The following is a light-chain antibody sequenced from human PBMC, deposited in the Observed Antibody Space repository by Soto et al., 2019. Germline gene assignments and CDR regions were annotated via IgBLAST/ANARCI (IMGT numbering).Light chain of an antibody. CDR3: QQYGSSPAIT. J-gene: IGKJ5*01. CDR2: GAS. Sequence: VLTQSRGTLSLSQGKRTALSWRASQIVSSSYLAWYQQKPGQAPRLLIYGASSRATGIPDRFSGSGSGTDFTLTISRLEPEDFAVYYCQQYGSSPAITFGQGTRLEIK. CDR1: QIVSSSY. V-gene: IGKV3-20*01.